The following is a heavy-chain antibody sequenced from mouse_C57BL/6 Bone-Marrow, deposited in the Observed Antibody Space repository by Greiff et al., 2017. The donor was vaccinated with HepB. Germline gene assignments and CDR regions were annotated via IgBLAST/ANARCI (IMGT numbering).Heavy chain of an antibody. Sequence: VKVVESGPGLVAPSQSLSITCTVSGFSLTSYGVDWVRQSPGKGLEWLGVIWGVGSTNYNSALKSRLSISKDNSKSQVFLKMNSLQTDDTAMYYCATNWDGWFAYWGQGTLVTVSA. CDR1: GFSLTSYG. D-gene: IGHD4-1*02. V-gene: IGHV2-6*01. J-gene: IGHJ3*01. CDR3: ATNWDGWFAY. CDR2: IWGVGST.